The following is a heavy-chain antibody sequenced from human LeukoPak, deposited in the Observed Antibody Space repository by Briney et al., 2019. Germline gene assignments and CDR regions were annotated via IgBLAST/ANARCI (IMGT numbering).Heavy chain of an antibody. J-gene: IGHJ4*02. CDR2: IFYSGDT. CDR1: GGSISSSSYY. CDR3: ARRTSGGGLFDY. D-gene: IGHD3-10*01. Sequence: SETLTLTCTVSGGSISSSSYYWGWIRQPPGKGLEWIGSIFYSGDTYYNASLKSRVTISVDTSKKHFSLKLTSVTSADTAVYYCARRTSGGGLFDYWGQGTLVTVSS. V-gene: IGHV4-39*02.